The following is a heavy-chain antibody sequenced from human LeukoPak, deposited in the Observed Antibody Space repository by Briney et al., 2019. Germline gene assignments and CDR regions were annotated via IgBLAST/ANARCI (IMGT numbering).Heavy chain of an antibody. CDR3: ARHLFYYDSRGYVWFDP. D-gene: IGHD3-22*01. V-gene: IGHV4-39*01. Sequence: PSETLSLTCTVSGGSISSSSYYWGWIRQPPGKGLEWIGSIYYSGSTYYNPSLKSRVTISVDTSKNQFSLKLSSVTAADTAVYYCARHLFYYDSRGYVWFDPWGQGTLVTVSS. CDR2: IYYSGST. CDR1: GGSISSSSYY. J-gene: IGHJ5*02.